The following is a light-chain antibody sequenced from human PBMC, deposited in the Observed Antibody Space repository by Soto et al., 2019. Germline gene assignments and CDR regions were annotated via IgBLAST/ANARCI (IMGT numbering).Light chain of an antibody. CDR2: EVN. CDR3: SSYASTSTAV. CDR1: SSDVGAYNY. V-gene: IGLV2-14*01. Sequence: QSALTQPASVSGSPGQSITISRTGTSSDVGAYNYVSWYQQHPGKAPKLTIYEVNYRPSGVSNRFSGSKSGITASLTISGLQAEDEADYYCSSYASTSTAVFGSGTKVTVL. J-gene: IGLJ1*01.